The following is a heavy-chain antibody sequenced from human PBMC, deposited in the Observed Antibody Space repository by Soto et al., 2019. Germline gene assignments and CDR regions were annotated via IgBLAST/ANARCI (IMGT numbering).Heavy chain of an antibody. CDR1: GVSVRSSSYY. J-gene: IGHJ4*02. V-gene: IGHV4-39*01. CDR2: ISYSGST. D-gene: IGHD1-26*01. CDR3: SRGRDPGLY. Sequence: SDTLSITCTVSGVSVRSSSYYWCWIRHPPGKGLEWIGSISYSGSTYYNPSLKSRVTISVDTSKNQFSLTLTSVTAADTAVYYCSRGRDPGLYSGQGSLVTVS.